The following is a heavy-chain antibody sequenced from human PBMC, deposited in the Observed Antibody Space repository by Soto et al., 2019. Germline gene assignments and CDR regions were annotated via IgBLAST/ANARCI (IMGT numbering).Heavy chain of an antibody. V-gene: IGHV5-10-1*01. CDR3: AKGYYYDSSTPYYFDY. Sequence: PGASLKISCKGSGYSFTSYWISWVRQMPGKGLEWMGRIDPSDSYTNYSPSFQGHVTISADKSISTAYLQWSSLKASDTAMYYCAKGYYYDSSTPYYFDYWGQGTLVTVSS. CDR1: GYSFTSYW. J-gene: IGHJ4*02. D-gene: IGHD3-22*01. CDR2: IDPSDSYT.